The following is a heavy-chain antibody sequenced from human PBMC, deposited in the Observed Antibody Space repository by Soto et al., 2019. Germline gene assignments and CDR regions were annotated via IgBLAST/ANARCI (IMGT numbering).Heavy chain of an antibody. J-gene: IGHJ4*02. Sequence: SETLSLTCTVTGDSINNRSYYWGWIRQPPGKGLEWIGSIYYSGSTYNNPSLESRVSMSVDTSKNQFSLKLRSVTAADTALYYCARQRTSVVTQAYFDSWGQGSLVTVSS. CDR1: GDSINNRSYY. CDR3: ARQRTSVVTQAYFDS. D-gene: IGHD2-21*02. V-gene: IGHV4-39*01. CDR2: IYYSGST.